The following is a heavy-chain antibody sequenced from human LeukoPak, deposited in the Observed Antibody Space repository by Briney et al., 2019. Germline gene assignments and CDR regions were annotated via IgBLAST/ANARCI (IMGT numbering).Heavy chain of an antibody. V-gene: IGHV3-23*01. D-gene: IGHD2-8*02. CDR2: ISGNGVGT. CDR3: AKEAYNNPYGWDY. Sequence: PGGSLRLSCAASGFTFSSYAMSWVRQAPGKGLEWVSAISGNGVGTYYVNSVKGRFTISRDNSKNTLYVQMNSLRAEDTAVYYCAKEAYNNPYGWDYWGQGTLVTVSS. J-gene: IGHJ4*02. CDR1: GFTFSSYA.